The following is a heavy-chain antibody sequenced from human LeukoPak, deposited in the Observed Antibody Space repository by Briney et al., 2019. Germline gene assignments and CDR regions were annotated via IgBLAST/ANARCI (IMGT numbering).Heavy chain of an antibody. Sequence: PGGSLRLSCAASGFTFSSYWMHWVRQAPGKGLVWVSRINSDGSSTSYVDSVKGRFTISRDNAENTLYLQMSSLRAEDTALYYCARYSGSYYAIDYWGQGTLVTVSS. CDR3: ARYSGSYYAIDY. V-gene: IGHV3-74*01. CDR2: INSDGSST. CDR1: GFTFSSYW. D-gene: IGHD1-26*01. J-gene: IGHJ4*02.